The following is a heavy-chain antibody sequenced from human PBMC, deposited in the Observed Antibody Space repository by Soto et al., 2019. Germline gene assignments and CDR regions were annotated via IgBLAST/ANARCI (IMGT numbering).Heavy chain of an antibody. D-gene: IGHD6-13*01. V-gene: IGHV4-30-4*01. Sequence: QVQLQESGQGLVKPSQTLSLTCTVSGGSISSGDYYWSWIRQPPGKGPEWIGYIYYSGSTYYNPSLKSRVTISVDTSENQFSLKLSSVTAADTAVYYCARERPDGSRLDPWGQGTLVTVSS. J-gene: IGHJ5*02. CDR3: ARERPDGSRLDP. CDR2: IYYSGST. CDR1: GGSISSGDYY.